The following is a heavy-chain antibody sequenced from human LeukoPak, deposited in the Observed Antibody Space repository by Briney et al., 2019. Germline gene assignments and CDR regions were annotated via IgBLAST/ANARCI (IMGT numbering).Heavy chain of an antibody. V-gene: IGHV1-2*02. CDR2: INPNSGGT. Sequence: ASVKVSCKASGYTFTGYYMHWVRQAPGQGLEWMGWINPNSGGTNYAQKFQGRVTMTRDTSTSTAYMELSRLRSDDTAVYYCARGLSGSYYAPMGYWGQGTLVTVSS. D-gene: IGHD1-26*01. CDR3: ARGLSGSYYAPMGY. CDR1: GYTFTGYY. J-gene: IGHJ4*02.